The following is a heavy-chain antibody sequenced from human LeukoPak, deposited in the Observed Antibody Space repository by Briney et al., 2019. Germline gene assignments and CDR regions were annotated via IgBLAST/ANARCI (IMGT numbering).Heavy chain of an antibody. V-gene: IGHV3-7*01. CDR3: ARGYGPGSCLDY. J-gene: IGHJ4*02. D-gene: IGHD3-10*01. CDR2: IKKDGSEM. CDR1: GLAFSSYW. Sequence: GGSLRLSCAASGLAFSSYWMSWVRQAPGKGLEWVANIKKDGSEMYYVDSVKGRFTISRDNARNFLYLQMNSLRVEDTAVYHCARGYGPGSCLDYWGQGRLVTVSS.